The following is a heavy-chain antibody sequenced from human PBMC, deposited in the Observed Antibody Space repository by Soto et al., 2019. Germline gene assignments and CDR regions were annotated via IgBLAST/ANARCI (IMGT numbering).Heavy chain of an antibody. CDR2: IYKSTTT. D-gene: IGHD2-15*01. CDR1: GDSISTVDYF. V-gene: IGHV4-30-4*01. Sequence: SETLSLTCSVSGDSISTVDYFWAWIRQPPGQALEYIGYIYKSTTTYYNPSFESRVAISLDTSKSQFSLTVTSVTAADTAVYFCARGRYCLTGRCFPNWFDSWGQGTPVTVSS. J-gene: IGHJ5*01. CDR3: ARGRYCLTGRCFPNWFDS.